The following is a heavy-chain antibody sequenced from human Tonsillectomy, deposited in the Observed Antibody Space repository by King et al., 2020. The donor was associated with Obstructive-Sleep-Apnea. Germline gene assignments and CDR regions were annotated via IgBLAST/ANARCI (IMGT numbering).Heavy chain of an antibody. V-gene: IGHV3-7*01. CDR3: ARGPEGSYYYGSGSYRYYYYYGMDV. Sequence: VQLVESGGGLVQPGGSLRLSCAASGFTFSSYWMSWVRQAPGKGLEWVANIKQDGSEKYYVHSVKGRFTISRDNAKNSLYLQMNSLRAEDTAVYYCARGPEGSYYYGSGSYRYYYYYGMDVWGQGTTVTVSS. D-gene: IGHD3-10*01. CDR2: IKQDGSEK. CDR1: GFTFSSYW. J-gene: IGHJ6*02.